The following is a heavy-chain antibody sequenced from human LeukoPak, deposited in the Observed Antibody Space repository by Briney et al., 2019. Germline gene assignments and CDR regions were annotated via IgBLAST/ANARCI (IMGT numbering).Heavy chain of an antibody. CDR2: IYPGDSNT. D-gene: IGHD4-23*01. CDR3: ARRDGNTFEY. J-gene: IGHJ4*02. CDR1: GYSFSSYW. Sequence: GESLQISCKGSGYSFSSYWIGWVRQMPGKGLEWMGIIYPGDSNTRYSPSFQGQVTMSADKSISTAYLQWSSLKASDTAIYYCARRDGNTFEYWGQGSLVTVSS. V-gene: IGHV5-51*01.